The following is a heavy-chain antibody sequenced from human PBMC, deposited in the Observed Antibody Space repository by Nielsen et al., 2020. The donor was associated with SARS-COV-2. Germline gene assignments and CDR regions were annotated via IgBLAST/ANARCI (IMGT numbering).Heavy chain of an antibody. Sequence: ASVKVSCKASGYTFSKYAINWVRQAPGHGLEWMAWINTNTGKPMYGQGFTGRFVLSLDTSVSTAYLQINNLQAEDTGVYFCVGEVVPSGSVFVWGQGTLVTVSS. D-gene: IGHD2-2*01. CDR3: VGEVVPSGSVFV. V-gene: IGHV7-4-1*02. J-gene: IGHJ4*02. CDR1: GYTFSKYA. CDR2: INTNTGKP.